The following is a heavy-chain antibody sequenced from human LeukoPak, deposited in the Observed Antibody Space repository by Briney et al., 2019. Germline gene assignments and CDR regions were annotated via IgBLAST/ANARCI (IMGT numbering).Heavy chain of an antibody. CDR1: GFTFNTYT. J-gene: IGHJ4*02. V-gene: IGHV3-21*01. Sequence: GGSLRLSCAASGFTFNTYTVNWVRQAPGKGLEWVSSISSSSSYIYHADSLKGRFTISRDNAKNSLYLQMNSLRAEDTAVYYCARERYCSATSCPLDYWGQGTRVTVSS. CDR2: ISSSSSYI. CDR3: ARERYCSATSCPLDY. D-gene: IGHD2-15*01.